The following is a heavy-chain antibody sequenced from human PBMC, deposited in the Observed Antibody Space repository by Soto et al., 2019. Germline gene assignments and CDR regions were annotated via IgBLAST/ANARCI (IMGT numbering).Heavy chain of an antibody. CDR2: ISGYNGDT. J-gene: IGHJ6*02. V-gene: IGHV1-18*01. CDR1: GYTFTRSD. Sequence: ASVKVSCKASGYTFTRSDISWVRQAPGQGLEWMGWISGYNGDTNYAEKVQGRVTMTTDTSTSTAYMELRSLRSDDTAVYYCARDTRDGDGYYGMDVWGQGTTVTVSS. D-gene: IGHD7-27*01. CDR3: ARDTRDGDGYYGMDV.